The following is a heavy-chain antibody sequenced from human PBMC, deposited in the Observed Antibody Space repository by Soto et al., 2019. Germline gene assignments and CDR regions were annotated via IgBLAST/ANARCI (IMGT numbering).Heavy chain of an antibody. CDR3: AKGEVRGIIPSYFDY. J-gene: IGHJ4*02. V-gene: IGHV3-30*18. CDR1: GFTFRWFG. Sequence: GGSLRLSCAGSGFTFRWFGMNWVRQAPGKGLEWVARISNDGSNEYYVDSVKGRFTISRDNSKNTLYLQMDSLRAEDTAVYYCAKGEVRGIIPSYFDYWGRGTLVTVSS. CDR2: ISNDGSNE. D-gene: IGHD3-10*01.